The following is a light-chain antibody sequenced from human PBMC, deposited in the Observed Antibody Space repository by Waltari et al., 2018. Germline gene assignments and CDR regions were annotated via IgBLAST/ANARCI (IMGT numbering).Light chain of an antibody. J-gene: IGKJ2*01. CDR3: QQYNTWPPYT. V-gene: IGKV3-15*01. Sequence: EIVMTQSPATLSVSPGESATLSCRASESVSRNLAWYQQKPGRAPRRLMYSGSTRATGIAARFRGSVSGREFTLTISSVQSEDFAVYYCQQYNTWPPYTFGQGTKLEIK. CDR2: SGS. CDR1: ESVSRN.